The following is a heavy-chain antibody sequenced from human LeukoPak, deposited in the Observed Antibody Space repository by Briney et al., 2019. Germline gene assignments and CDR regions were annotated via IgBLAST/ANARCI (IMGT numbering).Heavy chain of an antibody. CDR1: GYNFNSYT. Sequence: ASVKVSCKASGYNFNSYTIHWVRQAPGQRLEWMGWINPGHDTTEYSEKFQGRVTITRDRSARTVYMELGSLRSEDTAVYYCATVRGALPFDPWGQGTLIIVSS. CDR3: ATVRGALPFDP. J-gene: IGHJ5*02. CDR2: INPGHDTT. V-gene: IGHV1-3*01.